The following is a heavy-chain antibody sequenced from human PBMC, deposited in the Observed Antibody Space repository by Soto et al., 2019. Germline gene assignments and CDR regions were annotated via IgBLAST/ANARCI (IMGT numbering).Heavy chain of an antibody. CDR2: IIPIFGTA. V-gene: IGHV1-69*01. D-gene: IGHD3-3*01. J-gene: IGHJ4*02. CDR3: SRVITIFGVVISYYCDY. CDR1: GGTFSSYA. Sequence: QVQLVQSGAEVKKPGSSVKVSCKASGGTFSSYAISWVRQAPGQGLELMGGIIPIFGTATYAQKFQGRVTITAAEATSTAYMERSSLRSEDTAVYLWSRVITIFGVVISYYCDYWVQGTPITVSS.